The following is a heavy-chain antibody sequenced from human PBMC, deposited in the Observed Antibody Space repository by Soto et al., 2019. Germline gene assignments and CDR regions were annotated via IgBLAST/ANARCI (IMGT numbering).Heavy chain of an antibody. V-gene: IGHV3-23*01. CDR1: GFTFSSYA. J-gene: IGHJ4*02. Sequence: GGSLRLSCAASGFTFSSYAMSWVRQAPGKGLEWVSHISGSGDRTYYADSVQGRYTISRDSSKNTLYLQVNSLRVEDTAIYYCATGRGSWGSFDYWGQGALVTVSS. CDR3: ATGRGSWGSFDY. CDR2: ISGSGDRT. D-gene: IGHD6-13*01.